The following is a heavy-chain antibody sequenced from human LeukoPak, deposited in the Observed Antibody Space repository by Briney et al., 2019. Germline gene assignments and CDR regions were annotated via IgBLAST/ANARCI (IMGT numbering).Heavy chain of an antibody. CDR1: GFTVSSNY. Sequence: GSLRLSCAASGFTVSSNYMSWVRQAPGKGLGGVSVIYSGGSTYYADSVKGRFTISRDNSKNTLYLQMNSLRAEDTAVYYCAREVGATHSDAFDIWGQGTMVTVSS. CDR2: IYSGGST. V-gene: IGHV3-66*02. CDR3: AREVGATHSDAFDI. D-gene: IGHD1-26*01. J-gene: IGHJ3*02.